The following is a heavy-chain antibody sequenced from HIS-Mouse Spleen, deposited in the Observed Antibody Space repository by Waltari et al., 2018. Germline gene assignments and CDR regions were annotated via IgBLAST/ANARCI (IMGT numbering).Heavy chain of an antibody. D-gene: IGHD2-8*01. CDR1: GYSISSGYS. Sequence: QVQLQESGPGLVKPSETLSLTCTVSGYSISSGYSWGWIRQPPGKGLEWIGSIYHSGSTYYNPSLKSRVTISVDTSKNQFSLKLSSVTAADTAVYYCARDSWAYAIEYFQHWGQGTLVTVSS. CDR2: IYHSGST. V-gene: IGHV4-38-2*02. CDR3: ARDSWAYAIEYFQH. J-gene: IGHJ1*01.